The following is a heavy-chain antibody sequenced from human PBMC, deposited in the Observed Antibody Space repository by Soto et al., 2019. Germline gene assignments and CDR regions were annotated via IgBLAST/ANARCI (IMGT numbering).Heavy chain of an antibody. J-gene: IGHJ4*02. CDR2: ISAYNGNT. D-gene: IGHD2-15*01. V-gene: IGHV1-18*01. CDR1: GYTFTSYG. CDR3: ASSNCSGGSCYGIWAPYYFDY. Sequence: ASVKVSCKASGYTFTSYGISWVRQAPGQGLEWMGWISAYNGNTNYAQKLQGRVTMPTDTSTSTAYMELRSLRSDDTAVYYCASSNCSGGSCYGIWAPYYFDYWGQGTLVTVSS.